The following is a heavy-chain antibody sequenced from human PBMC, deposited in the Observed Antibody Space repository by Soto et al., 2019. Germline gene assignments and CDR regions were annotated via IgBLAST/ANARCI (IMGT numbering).Heavy chain of an antibody. J-gene: IGHJ6*02. Sequence: SETLSLTCTVSGGSISSSSYYWGWIRQPPGKGLEWIGSIYYSGSTYYNPSLKSRVTISVDTSKNQFSLKLSSVTAADTAVFYCARNLAAAVSGNYYYGMDVWGQGTTVTVSS. CDR2: IYYSGST. CDR1: GGSISSSSYY. D-gene: IGHD6-13*01. CDR3: ARNLAAAVSGNYYYGMDV. V-gene: IGHV4-39*01.